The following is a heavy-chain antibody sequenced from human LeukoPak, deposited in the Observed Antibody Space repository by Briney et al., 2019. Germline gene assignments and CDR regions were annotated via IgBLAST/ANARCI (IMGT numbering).Heavy chain of an antibody. D-gene: IGHD3-22*01. CDR3: ARAITMIVVVTGFDY. V-gene: IGHV3-23*01. CDR2: ISGSGGST. J-gene: IGHJ4*02. CDR1: GFTFSSYA. Sequence: PGGSLRLSCAASGFTFSSYAMSWVRQAPGKGLEWVSAISGSGGSTYYADSVKGRFTISRDNSKSTLYLQMNSLRAEDTAVYYCARAITMIVVVTGFDYWGQGTMVTVSS.